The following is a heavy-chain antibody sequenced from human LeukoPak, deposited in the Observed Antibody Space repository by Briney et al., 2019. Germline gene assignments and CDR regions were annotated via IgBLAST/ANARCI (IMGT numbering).Heavy chain of an antibody. Sequence: GGSLRLSCAASGFTFSSYAMSWVRQAPGKGLEWVSAISGSGGSTYYADSVKGRFTISRDNSKNTLYLQMNSLRAEDTAVYYCAKTPTGLYYDSSGFIFDHWGQGTLVTVSS. CDR3: AKTPTGLYYDSSGFIFDH. CDR2: ISGSGGST. V-gene: IGHV3-23*01. J-gene: IGHJ4*02. CDR1: GFTFSSYA. D-gene: IGHD3-22*01.